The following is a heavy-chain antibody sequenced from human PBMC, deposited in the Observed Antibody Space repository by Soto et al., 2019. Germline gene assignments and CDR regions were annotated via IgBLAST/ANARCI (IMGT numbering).Heavy chain of an antibody. V-gene: IGHV5-10-1*01. CDR1: GYSFTSYW. J-gene: IGHJ6*02. D-gene: IGHD4-17*01. Sequence: PGESLKISCKGSGYSFTSYWISWVRQMPGKGLEWMGRIDPSDSYTNYSPSFQGHVTISADKSISTAYLQWSSLKASDTAMYYCARAYGDYGGRNYYYYGMDVWGQGTMVTVSS. CDR2: IDPSDSYT. CDR3: ARAYGDYGGRNYYYYGMDV.